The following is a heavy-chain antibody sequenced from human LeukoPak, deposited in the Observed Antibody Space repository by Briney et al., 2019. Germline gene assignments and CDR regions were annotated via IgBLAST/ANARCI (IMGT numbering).Heavy chain of an antibody. CDR1: GGSISSSGYY. J-gene: IGHJ3*02. D-gene: IGHD2-21*02. Sequence: ETSETLSLTCTVSGGSISSSGYYWVWIRQPPGKGLEWIGSIYYTGSTNYSPSLKSRVTLSVDKSKNQFSLRLSSVTAADTAVYYCAGAYCGGDCYSGRTFDIWGQGTMVTVSS. V-gene: IGHV4-39*07. CDR2: IYYTGST. CDR3: AGAYCGGDCYSGRTFDI.